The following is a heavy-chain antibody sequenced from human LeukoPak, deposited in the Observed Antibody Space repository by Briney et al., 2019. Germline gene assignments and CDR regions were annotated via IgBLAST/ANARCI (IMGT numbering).Heavy chain of an antibody. V-gene: IGHV3-48*03. J-gene: IGHJ4*02. CDR1: GFTSSSYE. CDR2: ISSSGSTI. Sequence: GGSLRLSCAASGFTSSSYEMNWVRQAPGKGLEWVSYISSSGSTIYYADSVKGRFTISRDNAKNSLYLQMNSLRAEDTAVYYCARGGRIQLERRGYFDYWGQGTLVTVSS. CDR3: ARGGRIQLERRGYFDY. D-gene: IGHD1-1*01.